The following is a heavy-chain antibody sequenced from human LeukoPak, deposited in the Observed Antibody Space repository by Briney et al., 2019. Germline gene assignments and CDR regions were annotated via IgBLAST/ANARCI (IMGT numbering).Heavy chain of an antibody. CDR1: GYPFSAHF. J-gene: IGHJ4*02. CDR3: VRGTPTPGMDY. D-gene: IGHD3-10*01. CDR2: IDTTTGNP. Sequence: ASVKVSCKASGYPFSAHFLNWVRQASGQGLEWMGNIDTTTGNPRYAQDFTGRFVSSLDTSVSTAYLQITSLKADDTAAYYCVRGTPTPGMDYWGQGTQVTVSS. V-gene: IGHV7-4-1*02.